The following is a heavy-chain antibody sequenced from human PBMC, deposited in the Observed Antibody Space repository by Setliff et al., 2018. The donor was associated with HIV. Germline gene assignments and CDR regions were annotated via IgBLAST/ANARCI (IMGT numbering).Heavy chain of an antibody. CDR2: INYSGGT. J-gene: IGHJ4*02. D-gene: IGHD6-19*01. Sequence: SETLSLTCTVSGGSISSYYWSWIRQPPGEGLEWIGEINYSGGTNYIPSLKSRVTISVDTSKNQFSLKLSSVSAADTAVYYCARGRGWYGYWGQGTVVTVS. V-gene: IGHV4-59*08. CDR1: GGSISSYY. CDR3: ARGRGWYGY.